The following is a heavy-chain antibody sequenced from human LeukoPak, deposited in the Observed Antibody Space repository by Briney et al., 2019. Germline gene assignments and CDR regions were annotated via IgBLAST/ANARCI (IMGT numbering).Heavy chain of an antibody. D-gene: IGHD5-18*01. CDR3: ARDRGYSYGHCFDY. V-gene: IGHV3-33*01. Sequence: GGSLRLSCAASGFTFSSYGMHWVRQAPDKGLEGGALIWFDGSNKYYADSVKGRFTISRDNSKNTLYLQMDSLRDEDTAVYYCARDRGYSYGHCFDYWGQGTLVTVSS. CDR1: GFTFSSYG. CDR2: IWFDGSNK. J-gene: IGHJ4*02.